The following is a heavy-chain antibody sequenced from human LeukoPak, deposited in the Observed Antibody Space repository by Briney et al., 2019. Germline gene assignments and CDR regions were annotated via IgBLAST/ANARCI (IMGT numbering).Heavy chain of an antibody. Sequence: PSETLSLTCAVYGGSFSGYYWSWIRQPPGKGLEWIGSIYYSGSTYYNPSLKSRVTISVDTSKNQFSLKLSSVTAADTAVYYCARHGSSWVWGQGTLVTVSS. CDR3: ARHGSSWV. J-gene: IGHJ4*02. CDR1: GGSFSGYY. D-gene: IGHD6-13*01. V-gene: IGHV4-34*01. CDR2: IYYSGST.